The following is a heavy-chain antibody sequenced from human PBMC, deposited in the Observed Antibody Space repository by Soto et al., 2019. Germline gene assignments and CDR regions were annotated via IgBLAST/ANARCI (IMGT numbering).Heavy chain of an antibody. CDR3: AKGSIEYSASVDN. CDR1: GFSFSSYA. CDR2: ISASGGSS. J-gene: IGHJ4*02. D-gene: IGHD4-4*01. Sequence: DVQLLESGGGLVQPGGSLRLSCAASGFSFSSYAMVWVRQAPGKGLEWVSVISASGGSSYFADYVKGRFTISRDNSKNVLSLEMNSLRAEDTAIYFCAKGSIEYSASVDNWGQGTLVLVSS. V-gene: IGHV3-23*01.